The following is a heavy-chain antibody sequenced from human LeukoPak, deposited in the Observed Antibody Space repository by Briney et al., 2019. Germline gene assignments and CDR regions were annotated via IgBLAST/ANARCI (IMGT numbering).Heavy chain of an antibody. J-gene: IGHJ4*02. V-gene: IGHV4-59*11. CDR1: GVSISSHY. CDR3: ARVEAFYYFDY. Sequence: PSETLSLTCTVSGVSISSHYWSWIRQPPGKGLEWIGYIYYSGSTNYNPSLKSRVTISVDTSKNQFSLKLSSVTAADTAVYYCARVEAFYYFDYWGQGTLVTVSS. CDR2: IYYSGST.